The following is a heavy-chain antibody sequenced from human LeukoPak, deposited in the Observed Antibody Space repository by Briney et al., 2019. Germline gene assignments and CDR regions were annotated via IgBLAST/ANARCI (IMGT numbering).Heavy chain of an antibody. CDR1: GLTLTNAW. V-gene: IGHV3-15*01. J-gene: IGHJ4*02. Sequence: KTGGSLRLSCAASGLTLTNAWMSWVRQAPGKGLECVGRIKSKTDGGTTDYAAPVKGRFAISRDDSKNTLYLQMTNLKTEDTAVYYCTTDFMITWGGVIARGYWGQGTLVTVSS. CDR2: IKSKTDGGTT. D-gene: IGHD3-16*02. CDR3: TTDFMITWGGVIARGY.